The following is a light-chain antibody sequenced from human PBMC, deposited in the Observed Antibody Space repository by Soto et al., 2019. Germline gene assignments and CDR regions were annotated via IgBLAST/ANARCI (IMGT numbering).Light chain of an antibody. V-gene: IGLV6-57*04. CDR3: QSYETNSHVV. CDR2: DNN. Sequence: NFMLTQPPSVSESPGKTVTISCTRSSGTIASNYVQWYQQRPDSAPAIVIYDNNERPSGVPDRFSGSIDRSSNSASLTISGLKTEDEADYYCQSYETNSHVVFGGGTKLTVL. CDR1: SGTIASNY. J-gene: IGLJ2*01.